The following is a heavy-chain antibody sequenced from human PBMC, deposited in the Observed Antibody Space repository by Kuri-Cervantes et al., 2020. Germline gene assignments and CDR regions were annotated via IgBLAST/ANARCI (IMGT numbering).Heavy chain of an antibody. D-gene: IGHD5-18*01. V-gene: IGHV3-21*01. CDR3: ARDLSAEYSYSNWFDL. CDR1: GFTFSSYA. J-gene: IGHJ5*02. Sequence: GGSLRLSCAASGFTFSSYAMSWVRQAPGKGLEWVSSISSTSSYIYYTDSVKGRFTISRDNAKNSVFLQMNSLRAEDTAVYYCARDLSAEYSYSNWFDLWGQGTLVTVSS. CDR2: ISSTSSYI.